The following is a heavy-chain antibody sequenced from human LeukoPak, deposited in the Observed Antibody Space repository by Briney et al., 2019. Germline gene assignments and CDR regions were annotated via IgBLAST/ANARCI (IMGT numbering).Heavy chain of an antibody. J-gene: IGHJ4*02. V-gene: IGHV1-2*02. CDR2: INTNSGGT. Sequence: ASVKVSCKASGYTFTGYYIHWVRQAPGQGLEWMGWINTNSGGTNSAQTFQGRVTMTRDTSISTACMGLSRLRAEDTAVYYCARGDGSYLLWGQGTLVTVSS. CDR3: ARGDGSYLL. D-gene: IGHD1-26*01. CDR1: GYTFTGYY.